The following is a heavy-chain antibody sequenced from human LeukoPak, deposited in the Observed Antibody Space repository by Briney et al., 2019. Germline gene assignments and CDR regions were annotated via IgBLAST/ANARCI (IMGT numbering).Heavy chain of an antibody. D-gene: IGHD6-13*01. CDR1: GYTFTSYD. Sequence: ASVKVSCKASGYTFTSYDINWVRQATGQGLEWMGWMNPNSGNTGYAQKFQGRVTMTRNTSISTAYMELSSLRSEDTAVYYCAREGRRYSSSLLAVAATHYYYGMDVRGQGTTVTVSS. V-gene: IGHV1-8*01. CDR3: AREGRRYSSSLLAVAATHYYYGMDV. J-gene: IGHJ6*02. CDR2: MNPNSGNT.